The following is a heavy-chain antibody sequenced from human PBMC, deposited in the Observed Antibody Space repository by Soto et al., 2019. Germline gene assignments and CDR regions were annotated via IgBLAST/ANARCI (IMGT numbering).Heavy chain of an antibody. D-gene: IGHD6-13*01. J-gene: IGHJ4*02. V-gene: IGHV4-39*01. CDR2: IYYSGST. Sequence: SETLSLTCTVSGGSISSSSYYWGWIRQPPGKGLEWIGSIYYSGSTYYNPSLKSRVTISVDTSKNQFSLRLSSVTAADTAVYYCARQNARVGSSSLVGRRPYDYWGQGTLVTVSS. CDR3: ARQNARVGSSSLVGRRPYDY. CDR1: GGSISSSSYY.